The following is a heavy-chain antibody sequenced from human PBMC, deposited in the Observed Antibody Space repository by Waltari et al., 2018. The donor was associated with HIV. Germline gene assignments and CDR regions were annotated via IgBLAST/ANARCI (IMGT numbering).Heavy chain of an antibody. CDR1: GYTFTGYY. CDR3: ARRRFGELLYPDY. D-gene: IGHD3-10*01. Sequence: QVQLVQSGAEVKQPGASVKVSCKASGYTFTGYYMHRVRQAPGQGLEWMGWINPNSGGTNYAQKFQGRVTMTRDTSSSTAYMELSRLRSDDTAVYYCARRRFGELLYPDYWGQGTLVTVSS. J-gene: IGHJ4*02. CDR2: INPNSGGT. V-gene: IGHV1-2*02.